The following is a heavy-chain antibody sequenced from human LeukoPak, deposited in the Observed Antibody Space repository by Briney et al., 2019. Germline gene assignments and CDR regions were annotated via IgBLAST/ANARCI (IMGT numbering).Heavy chain of an antibody. CDR2: ISSSSSYI. CDR1: GFTFSSYS. Sequence: GGSLRLSCAASGFTFSSYSMNWVRQAPGKGLEWVSSISSSSSYIYYADSVKGRFTISRDNAKNSLYLQMNSLRAEDTAVYYCPRDSPGIAVAGTYGLFDYWGQGTLVTVSS. CDR3: PRDSPGIAVAGTYGLFDY. J-gene: IGHJ4*02. D-gene: IGHD6-19*01. V-gene: IGHV3-21*01.